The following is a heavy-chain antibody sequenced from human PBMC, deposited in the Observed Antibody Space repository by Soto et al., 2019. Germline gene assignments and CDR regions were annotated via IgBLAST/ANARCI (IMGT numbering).Heavy chain of an antibody. Sequence: SETLSLTCTVSGGSISNYYWSWIRQPPGKGLEWIGYIHYSGTTNYNPSLKSRVTMSVDTSKNQFSLKVNSVTAADTAVYYCTRDMFPEPAAPRGRFDPWGQGTLVTVS. CDR2: IHYSGTT. D-gene: IGHD2-2*01. CDR3: TRDMFPEPAAPRGRFDP. CDR1: GGSISNYY. V-gene: IGHV4-59*01. J-gene: IGHJ5*02.